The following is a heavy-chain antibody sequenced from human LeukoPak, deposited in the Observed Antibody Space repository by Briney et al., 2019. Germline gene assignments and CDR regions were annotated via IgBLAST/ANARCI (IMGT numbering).Heavy chain of an antibody. CDR1: GGSISTYY. V-gene: IGHV4-59*08. CDR3: ARQGSGGRSFDV. J-gene: IGHJ3*01. Sequence: SETLSLTCTVSGGSISTYYWSWIRQPPGKGLEWIGYMYNSGSTNYNPSLKSRVTISIDTSKNQVSLRLSSVTAADTAVYYCARQGSGGRSFDVWGQGTMVTVSS. CDR2: MYNSGST. D-gene: IGHD1-26*01.